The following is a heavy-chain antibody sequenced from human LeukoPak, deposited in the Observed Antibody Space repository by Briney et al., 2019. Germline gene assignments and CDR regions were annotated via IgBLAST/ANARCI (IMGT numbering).Heavy chain of an antibody. Sequence: PGGSLRLSCAASGFTFSSYSMNWVRQAPGKGLEWVSSISSSSSYIYYADSVKGRFTISRDNAKNSLYLQMNSLRAEDTAVYYCARSGCYNSNWFNPWGQGTLVTVSS. J-gene: IGHJ5*02. D-gene: IGHD1-26*01. CDR2: ISSSSSYI. CDR1: GFTFSSYS. V-gene: IGHV3-21*01. CDR3: ARSGCYNSNWFNP.